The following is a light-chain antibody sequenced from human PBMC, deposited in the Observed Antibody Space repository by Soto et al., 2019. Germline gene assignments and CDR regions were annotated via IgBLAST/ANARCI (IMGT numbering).Light chain of an antibody. Sequence: QSALTQPASVSGSPGQSITISCTGNSSDVGGYNYVSWYQQHPGKAPKVMIYDVINRPSGVSNRFSGSKSGNTASLTISGLQAEDEADYYCSSYTSSSTLVFGTGTKLTVL. CDR1: SSDVGGYNY. V-gene: IGLV2-14*01. J-gene: IGLJ1*01. CDR2: DVI. CDR3: SSYTSSSTLV.